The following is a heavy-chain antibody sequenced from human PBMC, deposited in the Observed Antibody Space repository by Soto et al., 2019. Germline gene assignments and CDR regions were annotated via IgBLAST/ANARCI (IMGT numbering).Heavy chain of an antibody. Sequence: PGGSLRLSCSASGFTFSSYATHWVRQAPGKGLEYVSSISTNGGSTHYADSVKGRFTISRDNSKNTQYLQMSSLRADDTAVYYCVKGEYYYDSSGYYPFDYWGQGTLVNVSS. CDR3: VKGEYYYDSSGYYPFDY. V-gene: IGHV3-64D*06. CDR2: ISTNGGST. D-gene: IGHD3-22*01. CDR1: GFTFSSYA. J-gene: IGHJ4*02.